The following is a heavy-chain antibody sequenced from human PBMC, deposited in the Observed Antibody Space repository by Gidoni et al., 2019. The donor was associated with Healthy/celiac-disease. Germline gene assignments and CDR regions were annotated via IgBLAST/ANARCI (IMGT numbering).Heavy chain of an antibody. D-gene: IGHD2-15*01. CDR1: GFTFRSHW. CDR3: ARDPGYCSGGSCYGDYYYMDV. J-gene: IGHJ6*03. CDR2: KKQDGSEK. V-gene: IGHV3-7*01. Sequence: EVQLVESGGGLVQPGGSLRLSCAASGFTFRSHWMSWVRQDPGKGLEWVANKKQDGSEKYYVDSVKGRFTISRDNAKNSLYLQMNSLRAEDTAVYYCARDPGYCSGGSCYGDYYYMDVWGKGTTVTVSS.